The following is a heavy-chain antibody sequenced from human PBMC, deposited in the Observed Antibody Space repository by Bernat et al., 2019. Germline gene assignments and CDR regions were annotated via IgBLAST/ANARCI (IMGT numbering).Heavy chain of an antibody. Sequence: EVQLVESGGGLVQPGGSLRLSCAASGFTVSSNYMSWVRQAPGKGLEWVSVIYSGGSTYYADSVKGRFTISRDNSKTTLYLQMNSLRAEDTAVYYCARDWSRWGDSSGYMDYWGQGTLVTVSS. J-gene: IGHJ4*02. CDR3: ARDWSRWGDSSGYMDY. V-gene: IGHV3-66*01. CDR1: GFTVSSNY. CDR2: IYSGGST. D-gene: IGHD3-22*01.